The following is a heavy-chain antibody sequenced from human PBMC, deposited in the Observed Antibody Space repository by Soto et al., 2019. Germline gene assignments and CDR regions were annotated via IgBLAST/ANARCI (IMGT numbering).Heavy chain of an antibody. J-gene: IGHJ4*01. D-gene: IGHD6-19*01. Sequence: AAENLCLTCTVSVYSISIVWYGVWIRQPPVKGPEWIASIYHGGTTFYSPSLKSRVTVSVDKSNNQFSLKLRSVTAADTAVYYCAKAHVMVAAGSTFDYWGHGTLVTVSS. V-gene: IGHV4-38-2*02. CDR1: VYSISIVWY. CDR3: AKAHVMVAAGSTFDY. CDR2: IYHGGTT.